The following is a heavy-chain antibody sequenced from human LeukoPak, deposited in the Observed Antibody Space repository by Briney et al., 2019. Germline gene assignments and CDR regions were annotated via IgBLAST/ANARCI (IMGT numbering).Heavy chain of an antibody. D-gene: IGHD3-3*01. J-gene: IGHJ6*03. Sequence: GGSLRLSCVASGFTFSSYWMTWVRQAPGKGLEWVANMRQDGNEKYYVDSVKGRFTISRDNAKNSLYLQMNSLRAEDTAVYFCAKGSKAVLFTRDHYMDVWGKGTTVTISS. CDR1: GFTFSSYW. CDR2: MRQDGNEK. CDR3: AKGSKAVLFTRDHYMDV. V-gene: IGHV3-7*01.